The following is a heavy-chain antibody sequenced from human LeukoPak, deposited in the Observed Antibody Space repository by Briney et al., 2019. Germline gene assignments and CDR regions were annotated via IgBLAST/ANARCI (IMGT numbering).Heavy chain of an antibody. J-gene: IGHJ4*02. D-gene: IGHD3-10*01. V-gene: IGHV3-66*02. CDR1: GFTLSSNY. Sequence: GGSLRLSCAASGFTLSSNYMSWVRQAPGKVLGSVSVVYSGGSTYYADSVKGRFTISRDNSKKTLYRQMNSLRAEDTAVYYCARDERPLLWFGELFDWGQGTLVTVSS. CDR3: ARDERPLLWFGELFD. CDR2: VYSGGST.